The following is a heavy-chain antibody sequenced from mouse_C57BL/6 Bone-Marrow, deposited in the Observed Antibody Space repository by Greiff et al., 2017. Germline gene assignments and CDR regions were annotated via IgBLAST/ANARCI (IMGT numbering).Heavy chain of an antibody. D-gene: IGHD2-10*01. Sequence: VQLQESGAELVRPGTSVKMSCKASGYTFTNYWIGWAKQRPGHGLEWIGDIYPGGGYTNYNEKFKGKATLTADKSSSTAYLQFSSLTSEDSAIYYCARGLPREYYFDYWGQGTTLTVSS. CDR2: IYPGGGYT. V-gene: IGHV1-63*01. CDR3: ARGLPREYYFDY. CDR1: GYTFTNYW. J-gene: IGHJ2*01.